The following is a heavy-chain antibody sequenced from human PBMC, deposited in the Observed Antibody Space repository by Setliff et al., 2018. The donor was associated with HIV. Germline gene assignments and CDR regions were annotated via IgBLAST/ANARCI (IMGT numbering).Heavy chain of an antibody. J-gene: IGHJ5*02. CDR2: IYYAGRT. CDR1: GGSISTYY. V-gene: IGHV4-59*01. Sequence: PSETLSLTCTVSGGSISTYYWSWIRQAPGRGLEWIGYIYYAGRTNYNPSLKSRVTMSLDSSKKQFSLKLSSVTAADTAVYFCARDVGGFTVFAVPRGGFDPWSQGTLVTVSS. CDR3: ARDVGGFTVFAVPRGGFDP. D-gene: IGHD3-3*01.